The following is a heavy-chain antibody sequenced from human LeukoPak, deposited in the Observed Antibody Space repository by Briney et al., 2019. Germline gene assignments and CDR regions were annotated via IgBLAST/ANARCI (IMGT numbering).Heavy chain of an antibody. J-gene: IGHJ5*02. Sequence: GESLKISCKGSGYSFTNYWIGWVRQMPGKGLEWMGIIYPDDSDTRYSPSFQGQVTISADKSISTAYLQWSSLKASDTAMYYCARHWPYSSSSSWFDPWGQGTLVTVSS. CDR1: GYSFTNYW. CDR2: IYPDDSDT. D-gene: IGHD6-6*01. V-gene: IGHV5-51*01. CDR3: ARHWPYSSSSSWFDP.